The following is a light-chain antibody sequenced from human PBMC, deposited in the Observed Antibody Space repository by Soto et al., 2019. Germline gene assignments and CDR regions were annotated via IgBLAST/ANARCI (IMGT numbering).Light chain of an antibody. J-gene: IGLJ1*01. CDR2: LEGSGSY. Sequence: QAVLTQSSSASASLGSSVKLTCTLSSGHSSYIIAWHQQQPGKAPRYLMKLEGSGSYNKGSGVPDRFSGSSSGADRYLTISNLQSEDEADYYCETRDSNTFYVFGTGTKLTVL. CDR3: ETRDSNTFYV. V-gene: IGLV4-60*03. CDR1: SGHSSYI.